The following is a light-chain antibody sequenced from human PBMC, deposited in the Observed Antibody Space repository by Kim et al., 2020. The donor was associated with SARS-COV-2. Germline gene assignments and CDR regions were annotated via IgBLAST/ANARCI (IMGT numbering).Light chain of an antibody. CDR3: LQRSRWPLT. CDR2: DAS. Sequence: TLTLSPGDSAALSSKASQRINNYLAWYQQKPGQAPRLLICDASNRATGIPARFSGSGSGTDFTLTISSLQPEDFAVYYCLQRSRWPLTFGGGTKVDIK. J-gene: IGKJ4*01. V-gene: IGKV3-11*01. CDR1: QRINNY.